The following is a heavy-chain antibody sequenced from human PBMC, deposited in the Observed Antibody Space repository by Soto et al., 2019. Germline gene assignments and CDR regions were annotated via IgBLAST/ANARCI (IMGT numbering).Heavy chain of an antibody. J-gene: IGHJ6*02. CDR3: ARHAGGGDRNYYYAMDV. Sequence: QVQLVQSGAEVKKPGSSVKVSCKASGGTFSSYAISWVRQAPGQGLEWMGGTIPIFDTTNYAQRFQGRVTITADKSTSTAYMELSSLRSQDTAVYYCARHAGGGDRNYYYAMDVRGQGTTVTVSS. D-gene: IGHD2-21*02. CDR1: GGTFSSYA. V-gene: IGHV1-69*06. CDR2: TIPIFDTT.